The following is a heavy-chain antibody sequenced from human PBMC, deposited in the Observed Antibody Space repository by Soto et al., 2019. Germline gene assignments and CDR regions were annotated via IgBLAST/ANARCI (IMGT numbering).Heavy chain of an antibody. CDR1: GYTFTSYA. J-gene: IGHJ4*02. V-gene: IGHV1-3*01. D-gene: IGHD6-13*01. CDR2: INAGNGNT. Sequence: ASVKVSCKDSGYTFTSYAMHWVRQAPGQRLEWMGWINAGNGNTRYSQKFQDRVTITTDTSASTAYMELSSLRSEDTAVYYCARDRLYSSSWYYFDYWGLGTLVTVSS. CDR3: ARDRLYSSSWYYFDY.